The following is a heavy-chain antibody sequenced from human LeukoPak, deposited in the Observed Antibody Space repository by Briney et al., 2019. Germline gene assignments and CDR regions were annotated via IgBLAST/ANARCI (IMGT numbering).Heavy chain of an antibody. CDR1: GGSISSYY. V-gene: IGHV4-59*01. CDR3: ARGQLAGRGYSCGYPPFDY. J-gene: IGHJ4*02. D-gene: IGHD5-18*01. CDR2: IYYSGST. Sequence: SETLSLTCTVSGGSISSYYWSWIRQPPGKGLEWIGYIYYSGSTNYNPSLKSRVTISVDTSKNQFSLKLSSVTAADTAVYYCARGQLAGRGYSCGYPPFDYWGQGTLVTVSS.